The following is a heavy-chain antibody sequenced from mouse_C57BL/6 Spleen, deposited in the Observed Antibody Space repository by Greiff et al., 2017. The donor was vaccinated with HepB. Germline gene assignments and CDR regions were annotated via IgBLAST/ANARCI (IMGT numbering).Heavy chain of an antibody. D-gene: IGHD2-1*01. J-gene: IGHJ1*03. CDR2: IRNKANNHAT. CDR3: TRYGNYVYWYFDV. V-gene: IGHV6-6*01. CDR1: GFTFSDAW. Sequence: EVMLVESGGGLVQPGGSMKLSCAASGFTFSDAWMDWVRQSPEKGLEWVAEIRNKANNHATYYAESVKGGFTISRDDSKSSVYLQMNSLRAEDTGIYYCTRYGNYVYWYFDVWGTGTTVTVSS.